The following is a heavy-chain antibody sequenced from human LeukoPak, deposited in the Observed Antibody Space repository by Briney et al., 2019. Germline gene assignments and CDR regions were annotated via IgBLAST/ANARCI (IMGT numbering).Heavy chain of an antibody. CDR1: GYNLNTYW. CDR2: IRPMNSDV. J-gene: IGHJ4*02. V-gene: IGHV5-51*01. CDR3: ASRPFETTVVPWDFY. D-gene: IGHD4-17*01. Sequence: GESLKISCKGSGYNLNTYWVAWVRQLPGKGLEWMGIIRPMNSDVRYSPSLQGQVAISADRSINTAYLQWSSLTASDTAMYYCASRPFETTVVPWDFYWGPGTQVTVSS.